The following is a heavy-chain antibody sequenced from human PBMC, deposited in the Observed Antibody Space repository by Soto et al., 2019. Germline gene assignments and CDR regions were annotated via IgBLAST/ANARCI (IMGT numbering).Heavy chain of an antibody. V-gene: IGHV3-9*01. D-gene: IGHD1-26*01. J-gene: IGHJ4*02. CDR1: GFTFDDYA. CDR3: AKAPSGSHLDD. CDR2: ISWNGRSI. Sequence: EVQLVESGGGLVQPGRSLRLSCAASGFTFDDYAMHWVRLAPGKGLEWVSGISWNGRSIGYVDSVKGRFTISRDNAKNSLYLQMTSLRAEDTALYYCAKAPSGSHLDDGGQGALVTVSS.